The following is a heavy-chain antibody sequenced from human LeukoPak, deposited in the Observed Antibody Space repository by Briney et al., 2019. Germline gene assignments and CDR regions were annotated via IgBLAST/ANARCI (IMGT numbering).Heavy chain of an antibody. D-gene: IGHD3-16*02. CDR1: GYTFTSYG. CDR2: ISAYNGNT. V-gene: IGHV1-18*01. Sequence: ASVKVSCKASGYTFTSYGISWVRQAPGQGLEWMGWISAYNGNTNYAQKLQGRVTMTTETSTSTAYMELRSLRSDDTAVYYCARDRPYNNYDYVWGSYRPIDYWGQGPWSPSPQ. J-gene: IGHJ4*02. CDR3: ARDRPYNNYDYVWGSYRPIDY.